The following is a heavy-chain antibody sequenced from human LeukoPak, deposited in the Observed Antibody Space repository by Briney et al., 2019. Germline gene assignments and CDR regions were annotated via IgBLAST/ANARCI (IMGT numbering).Heavy chain of an antibody. V-gene: IGHV3-30*02. Sequence: GGSLRLSCATSGFTFSSYGMHWVRQAPGKGLEWVAFIRYDGSNKYYADSVKGRFTISRDKSKNTLYLQMNSLRAEDTAVYYCAKGRRVFTLPAAGLDYWGQGTLVTVSS. J-gene: IGHJ4*02. CDR2: IRYDGSNK. CDR1: GFTFSSYG. CDR3: AKGRRVFTLPAAGLDY. D-gene: IGHD6-13*01.